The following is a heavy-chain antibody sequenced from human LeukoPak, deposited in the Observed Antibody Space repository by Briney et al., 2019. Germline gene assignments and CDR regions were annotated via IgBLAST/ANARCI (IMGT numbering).Heavy chain of an antibody. CDR3: ARYCSGGSCLYYYGMDV. Sequence: GGSLRLSCAASGFTFSSFAMSWVRQAPGKGLEWVSTISGSGGSTNYADSVKGRFTFSRDNSKNTLYLQMNSLRAEDTAVYYCARYCSGGSCLYYYGMDVWGQGTTVTVSS. V-gene: IGHV3-23*01. D-gene: IGHD2-15*01. CDR2: ISGSGGST. J-gene: IGHJ6*02. CDR1: GFTFSSFA.